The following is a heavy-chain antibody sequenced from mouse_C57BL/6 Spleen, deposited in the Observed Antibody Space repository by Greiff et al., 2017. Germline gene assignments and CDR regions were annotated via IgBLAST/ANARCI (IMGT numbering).Heavy chain of an antibody. CDR1: GYTFTSYW. V-gene: IGHV1-69*01. J-gene: IGHJ2*01. CDR2: IDPSDSYT. CDR3: ARWTPLGLDY. Sequence: QVQLQQPGAELVMPGASVKLSCKASGYTFTSYWMHWVKQRPGQGLEWIGEIDPSDSYTNYNQKVKGKSTLTVDKSSSTAYMQLSSLTSEDSAVYYCARWTPLGLDYWGHGTTLTVSS. D-gene: IGHD4-1*01.